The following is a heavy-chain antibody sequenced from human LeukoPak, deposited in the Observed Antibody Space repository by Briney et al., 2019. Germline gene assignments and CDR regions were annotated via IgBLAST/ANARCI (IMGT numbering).Heavy chain of an antibody. CDR3: ARQSRGWYFDY. D-gene: IGHD6-19*01. V-gene: IGHV3-33*01. Sequence: WFPFILYNGINKYYPASVKGRFTISRDNSKNTLYLQMNSLRAEDTAVYYCARQSRGWYFDYWGQGTLVTVSS. J-gene: IGHJ4*02. CDR2: ILYNGINK.